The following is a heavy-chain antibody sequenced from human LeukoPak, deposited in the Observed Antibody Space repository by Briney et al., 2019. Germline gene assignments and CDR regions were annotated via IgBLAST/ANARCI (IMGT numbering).Heavy chain of an antibody. CDR1: GFTFSGSA. D-gene: IGHD4-17*01. J-gene: IGHJ4*02. V-gene: IGHV3-73*01. CDR3: TRGSTTVTTDLDY. CDR2: IRSKANSYAT. Sequence: PGGSLRLSCAASGFTFSGSAMHWVRQASGKGLEWLGRIRSKANSYATAYAASVKGRFTISRDDSKNTAYLQMNSLKAEDTAVYYCTRGSTTVTTDLDYWGQGTLVTVSS.